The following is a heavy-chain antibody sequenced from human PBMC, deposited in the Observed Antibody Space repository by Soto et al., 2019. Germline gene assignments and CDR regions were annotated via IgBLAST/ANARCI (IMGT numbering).Heavy chain of an antibody. D-gene: IGHD3-22*01. Sequence: SETLSLTCTVFGDSISNNDSFWDWIRQPPGKGLEWIGSIYYSGSTYYNPSLKSRVTISIDTSKNQFSLKLNFVTAADTAVYYCARDYYDSSDYTTNWFDPWGQGTLVT. CDR3: ARDYYDSSDYTTNWFDP. V-gene: IGHV4-39*01. CDR1: GDSISNNDSF. CDR2: IYYSGST. J-gene: IGHJ5*02.